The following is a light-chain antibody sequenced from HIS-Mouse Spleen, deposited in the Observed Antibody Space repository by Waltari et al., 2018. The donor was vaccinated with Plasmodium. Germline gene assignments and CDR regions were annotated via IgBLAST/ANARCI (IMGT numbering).Light chain of an antibody. Sequence: QSALTQPRSVSGSPGQSVTISCTGTSSDVGGYNYVSWYHPHPGKAPKLMIYDVSKRPSGVPDRFSGSKSGNTASLTISGLQAEDEADYYCCSYAGSYTWVFGGGTKLTVL. CDR3: CSYAGSYTWV. V-gene: IGLV2-11*01. CDR2: DVS. J-gene: IGLJ2*01. CDR1: SSDVGGYNY.